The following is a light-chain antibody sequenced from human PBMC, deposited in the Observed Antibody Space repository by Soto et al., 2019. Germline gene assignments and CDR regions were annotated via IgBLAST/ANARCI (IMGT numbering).Light chain of an antibody. V-gene: IGKV1-5*03. CDR1: QSISSW. Sequence: DIQMTQSPSTLSASVGDRVTITCRASQSISSWLAWYQQKPGKAPKLLIYKASNLESGVPSRFSGSGSGTEFSLTLSSLRPDDFATYYCQQYDSYPYTFGQGNKLEIK. CDR3: QQYDSYPYT. J-gene: IGKJ2*01. CDR2: KAS.